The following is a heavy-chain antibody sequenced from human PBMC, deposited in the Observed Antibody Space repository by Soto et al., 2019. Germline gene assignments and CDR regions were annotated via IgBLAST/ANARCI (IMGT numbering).Heavy chain of an antibody. Sequence: GGSLRLSCAASGFTFSTYSMNWVRQAPGKGLEWVSYISSSSSTIYYADSVKGRFTISRDNAKNSLYLQMNSLRDEDTAVYYCAREAAAGYLNWFDPWGQGTLVTVSS. V-gene: IGHV3-48*02. J-gene: IGHJ5*02. CDR3: AREAAAGYLNWFDP. D-gene: IGHD6-13*01. CDR2: ISSSSSTI. CDR1: GFTFSTYS.